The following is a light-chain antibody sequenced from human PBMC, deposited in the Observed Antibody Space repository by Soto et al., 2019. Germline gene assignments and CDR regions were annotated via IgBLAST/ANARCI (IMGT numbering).Light chain of an antibody. CDR2: DAS. J-gene: IGKJ4*01. Sequence: EVVLTQSPATQSLSPGERATLSCRASQSVSSYLAWYQQRPGQAPRLLIYDASNRATGVPARFSGSGSGTDVTLTISSLKHDDLAVYYGQHRAPWPLTCGGGTELEIK. CDR3: QHRAPWPLT. CDR1: QSVSSY. V-gene: IGKV3-11*01.